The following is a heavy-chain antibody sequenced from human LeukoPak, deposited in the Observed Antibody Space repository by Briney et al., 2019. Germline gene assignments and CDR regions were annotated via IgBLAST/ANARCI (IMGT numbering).Heavy chain of an antibody. CDR1: GFTFSSFW. Sequence: GGSLRLSCAASGFTFSSFWMTWVRQAPGKGLEWVANIKQDGSEKYYVDSVKGRFTISRDNAKNSLNLQMNSLRAEDTAVYYCARAHTAAVYWGQGTLVTVSS. J-gene: IGHJ4*02. V-gene: IGHV3-7*04. CDR3: ARAHTAAVY. D-gene: IGHD6-13*01. CDR2: IKQDGSEK.